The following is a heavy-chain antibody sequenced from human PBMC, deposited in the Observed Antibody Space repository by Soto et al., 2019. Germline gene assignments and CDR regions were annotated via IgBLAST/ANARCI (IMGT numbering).Heavy chain of an antibody. Sequence: QVQLVESGGGVVQPGRSLRLSCAASGFTFSSYAMHWVRQAPGKGLEWVAVISYDGSNKYYADSVKGRFTISRDNSKKTLYRKMNSLRAEDTAVYYWARGDIVPTIYYYGMAVWGQGTTVTV. J-gene: IGHJ6*02. V-gene: IGHV3-30-3*01. D-gene: IGHD5-12*01. CDR3: ARGDIVPTIYYYGMAV. CDR2: ISYDGSNK. CDR1: GFTFSSYA.